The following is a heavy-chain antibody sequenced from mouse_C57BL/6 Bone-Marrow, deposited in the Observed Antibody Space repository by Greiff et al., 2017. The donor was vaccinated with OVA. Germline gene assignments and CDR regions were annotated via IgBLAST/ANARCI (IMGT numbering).Heavy chain of an antibody. CDR1: GFTFSSYG. D-gene: IGHD2-5*01. CDR2: ISSGGSYT. CDR3: ARHTSNTYAMDY. Sequence: EVHLVESGGDLVKPGGSLKLSCAASGFTFSSYGMSWVRQTPDKRLEWVATISSGGSYTYYPDSVKGRFTISRDNAKNTLYLQMSSLKSEDTAMYYSARHTSNTYAMDYWGQGTSVTVSS. V-gene: IGHV5-6*01. J-gene: IGHJ4*01.